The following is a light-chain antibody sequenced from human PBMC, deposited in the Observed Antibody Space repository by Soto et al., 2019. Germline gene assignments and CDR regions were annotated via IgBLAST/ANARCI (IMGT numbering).Light chain of an antibody. CDR3: QQTYSTLLT. V-gene: IGKV1-39*01. Sequence: DIQLTQSPSSLSASVGDRVTISCRASQSIATYLNWYQQKSGKAPKLLIYTASTPQSGVPSRFSGSGYGTDFTLTITDLQPEDSATYYCQQTYSTLLTFGPGTKV. J-gene: IGKJ3*01. CDR1: QSIATY. CDR2: TAS.